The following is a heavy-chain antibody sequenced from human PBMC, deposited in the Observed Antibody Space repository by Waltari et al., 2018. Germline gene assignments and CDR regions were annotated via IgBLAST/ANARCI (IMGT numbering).Heavy chain of an antibody. D-gene: IGHD2-2*01. CDR2: ITPNSGAT. J-gene: IGHJ4*02. V-gene: IGHV1-2*06. CDR1: GYTFIGYY. CDR3: VRDGHKYDFDF. Sequence: QVQLVQSGADVKNPGASVRVYCKDSGYTFIGYYIHWVRQAPGQGLEWMGRITPNSGATVYAQNLQGRVTMTRDTSISTAYMELSRLTSDDTAVYYCVRDGHKYDFDFWGQGTLVTVPS.